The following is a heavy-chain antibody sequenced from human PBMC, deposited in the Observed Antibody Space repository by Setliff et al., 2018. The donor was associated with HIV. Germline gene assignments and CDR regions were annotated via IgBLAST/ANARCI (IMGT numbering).Heavy chain of an antibody. CDR2: MNPNSGNT. Sequence: ASVKVSCKASGYTFTNYDINWVRQVTGQGLEWMGWMNPNSGNTGFGQKFQGRVTMTRDTSISTAYMELSNLGSEDTAVYYCATAKEQWLAEGGFDYWGQGTLVTVSS. CDR3: ATAKEQWLAEGGFDY. D-gene: IGHD6-19*01. V-gene: IGHV1-8*01. J-gene: IGHJ4*01. CDR1: GYTFTNYD.